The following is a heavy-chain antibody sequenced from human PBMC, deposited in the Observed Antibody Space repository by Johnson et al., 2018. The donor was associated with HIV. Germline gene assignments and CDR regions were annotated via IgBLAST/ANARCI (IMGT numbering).Heavy chain of an antibody. CDR1: GFIVSNNY. CDR3: ARACRDGYTCDVFDI. Sequence: VQLVETGGGLIQPGGSLRLSCAASGFIVSNNYMSWVRQAPGKGLEWVSVLFSGDTTYYADSVNGRFTISRDNSKNTLYLQMNSLRAEDTAVYYCARACRDGYTCDVFDIWGQGTLVTVSS. CDR2: LFSGDTT. J-gene: IGHJ3*02. D-gene: IGHD5-24*01. V-gene: IGHV3-53*02.